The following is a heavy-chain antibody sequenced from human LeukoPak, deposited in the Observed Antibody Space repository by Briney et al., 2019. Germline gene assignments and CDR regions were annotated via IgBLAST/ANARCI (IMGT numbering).Heavy chain of an antibody. V-gene: IGHV3-43D*03. J-gene: IGHJ4*02. Sequence: GGSLRLSCAASGFTFDDYAMHWVRQAPGKGLEWVSLISWNGGSTDYADSVKGRFTISRDNSKNSLFLQMNSLRPEDTALYYCAKPHLSVVATPYFDSWGQGTLVTVSS. D-gene: IGHD5-12*01. CDR1: GFTFDDYA. CDR3: AKPHLSVVATPYFDS. CDR2: ISWNGGST.